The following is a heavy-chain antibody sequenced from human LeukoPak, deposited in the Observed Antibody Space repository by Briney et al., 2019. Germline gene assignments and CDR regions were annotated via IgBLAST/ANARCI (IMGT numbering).Heavy chain of an antibody. CDR3: ARASHHIVGATYYFDY. CDR2: IKQDGSEK. J-gene: IGHJ4*02. Sequence: GGSLRLSCAASGFTFSSYWMSWVRQAPGKGLEWVANIKQDGSEKYYVDSVKGRFTISRDNAKNSLYLQMNSLRAEDTAVYYCARASHHIVGATYYFDYWGQGTLVTVSS. D-gene: IGHD1-26*01. V-gene: IGHV3-7*01. CDR1: GFTFSSYW.